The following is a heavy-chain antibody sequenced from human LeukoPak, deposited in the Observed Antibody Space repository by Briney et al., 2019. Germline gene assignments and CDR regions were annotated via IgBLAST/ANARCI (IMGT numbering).Heavy chain of an antibody. CDR2: MSYDGSNK. CDR1: EFTFSYYA. Sequence: GRSLRLSCAASEFTFSYYAMHWVRQAPGKGLEWVAVMSYDGSNKYYADSVKGRFTISRDNAKNSLYLQMNSLRAEDTAVYYCARGYGYGGNSGLYYYYYMDVWGKGTTVTVSS. D-gene: IGHD4-23*01. CDR3: ARGYGYGGNSGLYYYYYMDV. V-gene: IGHV3-30*03. J-gene: IGHJ6*03.